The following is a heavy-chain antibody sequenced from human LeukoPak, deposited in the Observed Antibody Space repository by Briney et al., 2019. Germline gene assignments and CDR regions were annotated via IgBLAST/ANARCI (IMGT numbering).Heavy chain of an antibody. D-gene: IGHD2-15*01. V-gene: IGHV4-4*02. J-gene: IGHJ4*02. Sequence: PSEPLSLTCAVCGASINNNNWWTWVRQPPGTGLEWVGEIFPSGSTNYNPSLKSRVTISMDKSKNQFSLRLNSVTAADTAVYYCATRDGLTHWGQGTLVSVS. CDR1: GASINNNNW. CDR2: IFPSGST. CDR3: ATRDGLTH.